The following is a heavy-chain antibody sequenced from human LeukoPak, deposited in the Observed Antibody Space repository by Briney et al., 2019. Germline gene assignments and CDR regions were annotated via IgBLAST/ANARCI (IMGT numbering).Heavy chain of an antibody. CDR2: ITDNGGTR. D-gene: IGHD5-12*01. J-gene: IGHJ4*02. V-gene: IGHV3-64*01. CDR3: AIQISGHVY. Sequence: GGSLRLSCAASGFTFSTFTMHWVRQAPGKGLEYVSGITDNGGTRNYANSVKGRFTISRDNSKNTLYLQMGSLRPDDMAVYYCAIQISGHVYWGQEPRVTVPS. CDR1: GFTFSTFT.